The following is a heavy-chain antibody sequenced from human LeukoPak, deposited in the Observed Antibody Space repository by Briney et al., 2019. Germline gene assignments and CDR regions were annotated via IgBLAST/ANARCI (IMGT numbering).Heavy chain of an antibody. CDR1: GYTFNGYY. Sequence: ASVKVSCKASGYTFNGYYMHWVRQAPGQRLEWTGWINPNSGGTNYAQKFQGRVTMTRDTSISTAYMVLSRLRSDDTAVYYCARGGLSRKQSLVRCYFDYWGQGTLVTVSS. CDR3: ARGGLSRKQSLVRCYFDY. V-gene: IGHV1-2*02. D-gene: IGHD6-19*01. CDR2: INPNSGGT. J-gene: IGHJ4*02.